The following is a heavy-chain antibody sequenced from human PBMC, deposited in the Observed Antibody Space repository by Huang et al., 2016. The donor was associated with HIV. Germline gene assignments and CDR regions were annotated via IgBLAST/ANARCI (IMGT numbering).Heavy chain of an antibody. CDR3: ATKSAGMDI. J-gene: IGHJ6*02. CDR1: PVTFGAYG. V-gene: IGHV3-7*01. Sequence: VESGGRSVQPGGSIRLSCVGSPVTFGAYGMGVVSQPQGKGLEWVANIKQDETEKYYVDSVKGRFNISRNNAKKVLFLEMDTLRVEDTAIYFCATKSAGMDIWGQGTTVIVSS. CDR2: IKQDETEK.